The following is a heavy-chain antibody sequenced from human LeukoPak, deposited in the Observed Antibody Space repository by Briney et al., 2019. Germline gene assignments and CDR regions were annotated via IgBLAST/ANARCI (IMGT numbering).Heavy chain of an antibody. Sequence: ASVKVSCKVSVYTLTELSMHWVRQAPGKGLEWMGGFDPEDGETIYAQKFQGRVTMTEDTSTDTAYMELSSLRSEDTAVYYCATLGRFPLNVNYYYYYGMDVWGQGTTVTVSS. J-gene: IGHJ6*02. CDR2: FDPEDGET. CDR1: VYTLTELS. V-gene: IGHV1-24*01. CDR3: ATLGRFPLNVNYYYYYGMDV.